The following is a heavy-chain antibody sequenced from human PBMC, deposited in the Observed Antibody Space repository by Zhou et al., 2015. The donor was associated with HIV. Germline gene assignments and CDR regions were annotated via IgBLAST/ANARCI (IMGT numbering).Heavy chain of an antibody. CDR2: IIPIFGTA. CDR1: GGTFSSYA. J-gene: IGHJ6*03. V-gene: IGHV1-69*01. Sequence: QVQLVQSGAEVKKPGSSVKVSCKASGGTFSSYAISWVRQAPGQGLEWMGGIIPIFGTANYAQKFQGRVTITADESTSTAYMELSSLRSEDTAVYYCARDTRQSFDGYYYYYMDVWGKGTTVTVSS. D-gene: IGHD1-1*01. CDR3: ARDTRQSFDGYYYYYMDV.